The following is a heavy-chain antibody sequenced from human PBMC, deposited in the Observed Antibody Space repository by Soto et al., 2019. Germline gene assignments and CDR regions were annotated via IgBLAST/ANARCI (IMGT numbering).Heavy chain of an antibody. J-gene: IGHJ6*02. CDR1: GYTFTSYG. Sequence: QVPLVQSGAEVKKPGASVKVSCKASGYTFTSYGISWVRQAPGQGLEWMGWISAYNGNTNYAQKLQGRVTMTTDTSTSTAYMELRSLRSDDTAVYYCARDSNWNYDYYYYGMDVWGQGTTVTVSS. CDR2: ISAYNGNT. V-gene: IGHV1-18*04. D-gene: IGHD1-7*01. CDR3: ARDSNWNYDYYYYGMDV.